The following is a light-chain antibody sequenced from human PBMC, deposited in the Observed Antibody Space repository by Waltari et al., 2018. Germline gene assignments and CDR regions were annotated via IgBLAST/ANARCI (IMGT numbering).Light chain of an antibody. V-gene: IGKV1-5*03. CDR3: QQYNNLFAVT. CDR2: KAS. Sequence: DIQMTQSPSTLSASVGDRVTITCRASQSISVWLAWDQQKPGKAPKVLIYKASTLHSGAPSRFSGSGSGTEFTLTISSLQPDDFATYYCQQYNNLFAVTFGGGTKVEIK. J-gene: IGKJ4*01. CDR1: QSISVW.